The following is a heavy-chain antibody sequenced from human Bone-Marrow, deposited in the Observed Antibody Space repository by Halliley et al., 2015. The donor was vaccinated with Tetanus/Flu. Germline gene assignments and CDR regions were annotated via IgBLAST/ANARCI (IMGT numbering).Heavy chain of an antibody. CDR2: YFGGNT. Sequence: YFGGNTDYNPPLKSRVDISVDRSLNQVSLRLSSVTTADTAVYFCARTRLDYGDYVDWFDSWGQGTLVIVSS. CDR3: ARTRLDYGDYVDWFDS. J-gene: IGHJ5*01. D-gene: IGHD4-17*01. V-gene: IGHV4-59*01.